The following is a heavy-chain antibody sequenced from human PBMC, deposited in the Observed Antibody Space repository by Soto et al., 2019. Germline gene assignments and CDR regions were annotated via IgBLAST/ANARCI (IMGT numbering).Heavy chain of an antibody. J-gene: IGHJ5*02. CDR1: GASISNYY. CDR3: ARGFLGADYDFWSGYQSLLDL. V-gene: IGHV4-59*08. D-gene: IGHD3-3*01. CDR2: IYYRGST. Sequence: GPVGASETLSLTCSVSGASISNYYWSWIRQTPGKGLEWIGHIYYRGSTKYSPSLQSRVTISVDTSKNQFSLKLSSVTAADTAVYYCARGFLGADYDFWSGYQSLLDLWGQGTLVTVSS.